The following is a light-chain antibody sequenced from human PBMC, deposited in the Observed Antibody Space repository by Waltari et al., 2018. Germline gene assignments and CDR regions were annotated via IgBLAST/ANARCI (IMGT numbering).Light chain of an antibody. V-gene: IGLV2-14*01. J-gene: IGLJ2*01. Sequence: QSALTQPASVSGSPGQSITISCTGHHSDIGNYDYVSWYQQHPGKAPKLLIYEGTNRPSGFSTRFSGSKSGSTASLTISGLQADDEAHYYCSSYTGSSTLLVFGGGTDLTVL. CDR2: EGT. CDR3: SSYTGSSTLLV. CDR1: HSDIGNYDY.